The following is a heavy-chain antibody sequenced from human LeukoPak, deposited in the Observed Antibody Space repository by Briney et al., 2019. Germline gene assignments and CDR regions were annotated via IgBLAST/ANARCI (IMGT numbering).Heavy chain of an antibody. CDR3: ARESRYSYGMKDY. J-gene: IGHJ4*02. D-gene: IGHD5-18*01. CDR2: IIPIFGTA. CDR1: GGTFNNYD. V-gene: IGHV1-69*13. Sequence: ASVKVSCRASGGTFNNYDISWVRQAPGQGLEWMGGIIPIFGTANYSQKFQGRVTITADESTSTAYMELSNLRSEDTAVYYCARESRYSYGMKDYWGQGTLVTVSS.